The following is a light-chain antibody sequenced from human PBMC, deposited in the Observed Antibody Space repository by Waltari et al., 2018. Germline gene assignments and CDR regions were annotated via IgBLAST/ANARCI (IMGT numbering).Light chain of an antibody. CDR3: QQYNSYSLLT. Sequence: DIQMTQSPSTLSASVGDRLTITCRASQSIRNWLAWYPQKPGKAPKLLLYKASTLESGVPSTFSGSGSGTEFTLTISSLQPDDCATDYCQQYNSYSLLTFGGGTKVEIK. V-gene: IGKV1-5*03. J-gene: IGKJ4*01. CDR2: KAS. CDR1: QSIRNW.